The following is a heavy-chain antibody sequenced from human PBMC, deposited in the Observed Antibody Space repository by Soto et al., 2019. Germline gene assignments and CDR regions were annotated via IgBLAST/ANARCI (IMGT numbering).Heavy chain of an antibody. D-gene: IGHD5-18*01. CDR1: GFTFISYW. V-gene: IGHV3-7*03. Sequence: SGGSLRLSCAASGFTFISYWMSWGRQAPGKGLEWVANIKQDGSEKYYVDSVKGRFTISRDNAKNSLYLQMNSLRAEDTAVYYCARPQDTAMVAFDIWGQGTMVTVSS. CDR2: IKQDGSEK. CDR3: ARPQDTAMVAFDI. J-gene: IGHJ3*02.